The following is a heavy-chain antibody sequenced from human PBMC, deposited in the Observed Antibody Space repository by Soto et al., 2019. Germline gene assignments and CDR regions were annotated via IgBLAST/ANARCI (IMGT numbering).Heavy chain of an antibody. V-gene: IGHV3-74*01. CDR2: INSDGSST. Sequence: EVQLVESGGGLVQPGGSLRLSCAASGFTFSSYWMHWVRQAPGKGLVWVSRINSDGSSTSYADSVEGRFTISRDNAKNTLYLQMNSLRAEDTAVYYCARDLSVWYDFWSGYYTISGYFDYWGQGTLVTVSS. CDR3: ARDLSVWYDFWSGYYTISGYFDY. J-gene: IGHJ4*02. CDR1: GFTFSSYW. D-gene: IGHD3-3*01.